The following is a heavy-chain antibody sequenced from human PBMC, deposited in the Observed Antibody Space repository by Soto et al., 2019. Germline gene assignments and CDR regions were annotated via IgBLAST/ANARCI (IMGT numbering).Heavy chain of an antibody. CDR1: GGSVSSGNYY. V-gene: IGHV4-61*01. CDR3: ARTTIYGRNFDL. J-gene: IGHJ4*02. D-gene: IGHD1-26*01. Sequence: SETLSLTCTVFGGSVSSGNYYWSWIRLPPGKGLEWIGYIYYSGSTNYNPSLKSRVTISLDTSKNQFSLRLTSVAAADTALYYGARTTIYGRNFDLWGKETLVTVSS. CDR2: IYYSGST.